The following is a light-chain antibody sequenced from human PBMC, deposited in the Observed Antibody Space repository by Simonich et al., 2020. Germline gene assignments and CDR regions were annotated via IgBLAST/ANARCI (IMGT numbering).Light chain of an antibody. Sequence: DIVMTQTPLSLSVTPGQPASISCKSSQSLLHSDVKTYLYWYLQKPGQSPQLLIYEVSNRVSGVPDRFSGSGSGTDFTLKISRVEAEDVGVYYCMQSIQLPHTFGQGTKLEIK. CDR2: EVS. CDR1: QSLLHSDVKTY. CDR3: MQSIQLPHT. J-gene: IGKJ2*01. V-gene: IGKV2D-29*02.